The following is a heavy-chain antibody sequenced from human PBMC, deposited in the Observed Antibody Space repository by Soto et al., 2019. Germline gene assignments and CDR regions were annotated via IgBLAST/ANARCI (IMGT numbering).Heavy chain of an antibody. V-gene: IGHV4-30-4*01. J-gene: IGHJ5*01. D-gene: IGHD3-16*01. CDR2: IYYTGTT. CDR1: GASIRSGRYY. CDR3: ATVLHDYGTNWVDS. Sequence: QVQLQESGPRLVKPSQTLSLTCSVSGASIRSGRYYWSWIRQSPGRGLEWIGYIYYTGTTHYNPAVKRLVTILLDNSKDQFSLTLTSVTAADTAIYYCATVLHDYGTNWVDSWGQGTQVTVSS.